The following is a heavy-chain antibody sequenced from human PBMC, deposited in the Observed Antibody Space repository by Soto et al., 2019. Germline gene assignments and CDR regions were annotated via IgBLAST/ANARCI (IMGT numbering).Heavy chain of an antibody. CDR3: ARGLVPPAVSLTKHYRYGMDV. CDR1: GFAFIGYG. J-gene: IGHJ6*02. V-gene: IGHV3-30*02. D-gene: IGHD2-2*01. CDR2: IGHDGSNK. Sequence: GGSLRLSCAASGFAFIGYGMHWVRQAPGKGLEWVTFIGHDGSNKYYADSVKGRFTISRDNSKNTLYLQMNSLRAEDTAVYYCARGLVPPAVSLTKHYRYGMDVWGQGTTVTVSS.